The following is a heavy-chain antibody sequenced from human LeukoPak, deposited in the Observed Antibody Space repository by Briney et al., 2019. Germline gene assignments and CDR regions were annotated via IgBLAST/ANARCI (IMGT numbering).Heavy chain of an antibody. Sequence: PSETLSLTCAVSGYSISSGYHRVWIRQPPGKGLEWIGSIYHSGSTYYSPSLKSRGTISLDTSKNQFSLKLSSVTAADTAVYYCARGITIFGVIIIANWFDPWGQGTLVTVSS. J-gene: IGHJ5*02. CDR2: IYHSGST. CDR1: GYSISSGYH. D-gene: IGHD3-3*01. CDR3: ARGITIFGVIIIANWFDP. V-gene: IGHV4-38-2*01.